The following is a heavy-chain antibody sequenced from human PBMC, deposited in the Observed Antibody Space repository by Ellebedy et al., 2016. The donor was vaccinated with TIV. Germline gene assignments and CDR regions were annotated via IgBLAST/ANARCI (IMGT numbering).Heavy chain of an antibody. CDR1: GYTFTNYY. Sequence: AASVKVSCKASGYTFTNYYMNWVRHAPGQGLEWMGIINPGGGGTSHAQKFQGRVTMTRDTSTSTVYMELSSLSSEDTALYYCARAPLSGVFYGMDVWGQGTTVTVSS. V-gene: IGHV1-46*01. CDR2: INPGGGGT. J-gene: IGHJ6*02. D-gene: IGHD3-16*02. CDR3: ARAPLSGVFYGMDV.